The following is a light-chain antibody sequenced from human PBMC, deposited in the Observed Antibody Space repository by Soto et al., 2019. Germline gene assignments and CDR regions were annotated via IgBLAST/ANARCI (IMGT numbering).Light chain of an antibody. CDR3: CSYAGSSTPVV. CDR2: EGS. CDR1: SSDVGSYTL. Sequence: SALTQPASVSGSPGQSITISCTGTSSDVGSYTLVSWYQQHPGKAPKLMIYEGSKRPSGVSNRFSGSKSGNTASLTISWLQAEDEADYYCCSYAGSSTPVVFGGGTKLNVL. V-gene: IGLV2-23*01. J-gene: IGLJ2*01.